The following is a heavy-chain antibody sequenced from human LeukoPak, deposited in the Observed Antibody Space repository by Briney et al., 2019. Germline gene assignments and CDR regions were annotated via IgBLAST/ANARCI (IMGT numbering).Heavy chain of an antibody. J-gene: IGHJ4*02. CDR3: ARSYCSSTSCFSDY. CDR2: INAGNGNT. Sequence: ASVKVSCKASGYTFTSYAMHWVRQAPGQRLEWMGWINAGNGNTKYSQKFQGRVTITRDTSASTAYMELSSLRSEDTAVYYCARSYCSSTSCFSDYWGQGTLVTVSS. D-gene: IGHD2-2*01. V-gene: IGHV1-3*01. CDR1: GYTFTSYA.